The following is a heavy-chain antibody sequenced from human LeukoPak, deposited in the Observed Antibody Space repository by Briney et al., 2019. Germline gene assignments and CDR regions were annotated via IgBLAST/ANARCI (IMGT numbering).Heavy chain of an antibody. V-gene: IGHV4-4*07. Sequence: SETLSLTCTVSGGSISSYYWSWIRQPAGKGLEWIGRIYTSGSTNYNPSLKSRVTMSVDTSKNQFSLELSSVTAADTAVYYCARDKGSCSSTSCSPNYYMDVWGKGTTVTVSS. CDR1: GGSISSYY. CDR2: IYTSGST. CDR3: ARDKGSCSSTSCSPNYYMDV. D-gene: IGHD2-2*01. J-gene: IGHJ6*03.